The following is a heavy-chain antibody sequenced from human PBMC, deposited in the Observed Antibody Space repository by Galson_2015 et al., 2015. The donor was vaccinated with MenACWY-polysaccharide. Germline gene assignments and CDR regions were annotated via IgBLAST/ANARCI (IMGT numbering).Heavy chain of an antibody. CDR1: GFTFSSFW. Sequence: SLRLSCAASGFTFSSFWMSWVRQAPGKGLEWVANIKEDGSDKYYVDSVKGRFTISRDNAKNLMYLQMNSLRAEDTAIYYCTRYYDSGPHSSRWGQGTMVTVSS. D-gene: IGHD3-22*01. CDR2: IKEDGSDK. CDR3: TRYYDSGPHSSR. V-gene: IGHV3-7*01. J-gene: IGHJ4*02.